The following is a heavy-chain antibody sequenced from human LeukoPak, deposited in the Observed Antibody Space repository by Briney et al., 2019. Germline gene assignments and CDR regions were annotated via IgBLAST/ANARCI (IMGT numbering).Heavy chain of an antibody. CDR2: ISGSGGST. CDR3: YYYDSSGYSDFDY. CDR1: GFTFSSYA. V-gene: IGHV3-23*01. D-gene: IGHD3-22*01. Sequence: GGSLRLSCAASGFTFSSYAMGWVRQAPGKGLEWVSAISGSGGSTYYADSVKGRFTISRDNSKNTLYLQMNSLRAEDTAVYYPYYYDSSGYSDFDYWGQGTLVTVSS. J-gene: IGHJ4*02.